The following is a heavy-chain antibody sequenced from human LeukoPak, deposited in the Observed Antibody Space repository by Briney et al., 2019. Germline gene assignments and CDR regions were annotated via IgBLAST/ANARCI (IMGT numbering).Heavy chain of an antibody. CDR1: GFTFSDWY. CDR2: INIGSTSI. V-gene: IGHV3-11*01. Sequence: GGSLRLSCAASGFTFSDWYMSWIRQTPGKGLEWVSYINIGSTSIYNGDSVKGRFTISRNNAKNSLYLQMNNLRADDTAVYYCARGHYGLDVWGQGTTVTVSS. J-gene: IGHJ6*02. CDR3: ARGHYGLDV.